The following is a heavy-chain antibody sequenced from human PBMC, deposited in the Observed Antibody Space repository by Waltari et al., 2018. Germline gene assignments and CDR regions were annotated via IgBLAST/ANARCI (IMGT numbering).Heavy chain of an antibody. CDR2: INGYGDKT. CDR1: AFIFNTYA. D-gene: IGHD3-22*01. CDR3: AKAHFYDTSGYIEH. Sequence: EVQVLESGGGLVRPGGSLRLPCAAYAFIFNTYAINWVRQAPGKGLEWVSGINGYGDKTYYADSVKGRFTLSRDNSRNTLSLQMNSLRAEDTAVYYCAKAHFYDTSGYIEHWGQGTLVTVSS. J-gene: IGHJ5*02. V-gene: IGHV3-23*01.